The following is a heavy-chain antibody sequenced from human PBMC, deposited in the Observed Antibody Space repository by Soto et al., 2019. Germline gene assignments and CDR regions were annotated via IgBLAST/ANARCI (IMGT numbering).Heavy chain of an antibody. D-gene: IGHD3-22*01. J-gene: IGHJ4*02. Sequence: ASVKVSCKASGYTFTSYAMHWVRQAPGQRLEWMGWINAGNGNTKYSQKFQGRVTITRDTSASTAYMELSSLSSEDTAVYYCARDADYYYDSSGSPFDYWGQGTLVTVSS. CDR3: ARDADYYYDSSGSPFDY. V-gene: IGHV1-3*01. CDR1: GYTFTSYA. CDR2: INAGNGNT.